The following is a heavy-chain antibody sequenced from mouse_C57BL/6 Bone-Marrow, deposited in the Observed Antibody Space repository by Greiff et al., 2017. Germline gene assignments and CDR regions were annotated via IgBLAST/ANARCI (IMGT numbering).Heavy chain of an antibody. V-gene: IGHV5-12*01. D-gene: IGHD3-2*02. CDR3: ARLGNSSGAMDY. J-gene: IGHJ4*01. CDR2: ISNGGGST. Sequence: EVKVVESGGGLVQPGGSLKLSCAASGFTFSDYYMYWVRQTPEKRLEWVAYISNGGGSTYYPDTVKGRFTISRDNAKNTLYLQMSRLKSEDTAMYYCARLGNSSGAMDYWGQGTSVTVSS. CDR1: GFTFSDYY.